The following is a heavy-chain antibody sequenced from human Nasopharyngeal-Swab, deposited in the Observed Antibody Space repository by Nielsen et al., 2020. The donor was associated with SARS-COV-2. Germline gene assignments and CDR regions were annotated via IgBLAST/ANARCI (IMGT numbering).Heavy chain of an antibody. V-gene: IGHV3-30*18. D-gene: IGHD2-15*01. J-gene: IGHJ4*02. CDR1: GFTFSSYG. CDR2: ISYDGSNK. Sequence: GESLKISCAASGFTFSSYGMHWVRQVPGKGLEWVAVISYDGSNKYYADSVKGRFTISRDNSNYTLYLQMKSLRAEDTALYYCAKSARGLVVGATPLDYWGQGTLVTVSS. CDR3: AKSARGLVVGATPLDY.